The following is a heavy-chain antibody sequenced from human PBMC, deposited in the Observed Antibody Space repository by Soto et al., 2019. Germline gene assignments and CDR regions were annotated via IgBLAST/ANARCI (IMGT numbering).Heavy chain of an antibody. CDR1: GFTFSSYG. D-gene: IGHD5-12*01. Sequence: QVQLVESGGGVVQPGRSLRLSCAASGFTFSSYGMHWVRQAPGKGLEWVAVIWYDGSNKYYADSVKGRFTISRDNSKNTLYLQMNSVRAEDTAVYYCARGLDVGYFDLWGRGTLVTVSS. J-gene: IGHJ2*01. CDR2: IWYDGSNK. CDR3: ARGLDVGYFDL. V-gene: IGHV3-33*01.